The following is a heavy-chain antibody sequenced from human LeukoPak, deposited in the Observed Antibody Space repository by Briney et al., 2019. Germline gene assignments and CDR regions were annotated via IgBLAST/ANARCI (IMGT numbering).Heavy chain of an antibody. V-gene: IGHV1-3*01. D-gene: IGHD1-26*01. CDR2: INAGNGNA. Sequence: ASVKVSCKASGYTFTSYAMHWVRQAPGQRLEWMGWINAGNGNAKYSQKFQGRVTITRDTSASTAYMELSSLRSEDTAVYYCARGPRIVGATEGTAYYGMGVWGQGTTVTVSS. CDR1: GYTFTSYA. J-gene: IGHJ6*02. CDR3: ARGPRIVGATEGTAYYGMGV.